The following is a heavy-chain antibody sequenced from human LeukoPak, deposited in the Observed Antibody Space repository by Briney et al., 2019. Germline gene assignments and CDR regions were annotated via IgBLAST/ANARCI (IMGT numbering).Heavy chain of an antibody. CDR2: INHSGST. D-gene: IGHD3-10*01. V-gene: IGHV4-39*07. CDR3: ARVPRILWFGEFPIYYYYGMDV. CDR1: GGSISSGGYY. Sequence: SETLSLTCTVSGGSISSGGYYWSWIRQPPGKGLEWIGEINHSGSTNYNPSLKSRVTISVDTSKNQFSLKLSSVTAADTAVYYCARVPRILWFGEFPIYYYYGMDVWGQGTTVTVSS. J-gene: IGHJ6*02.